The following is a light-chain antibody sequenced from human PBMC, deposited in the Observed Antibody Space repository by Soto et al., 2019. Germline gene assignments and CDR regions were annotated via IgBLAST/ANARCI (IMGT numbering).Light chain of an antibody. J-gene: IGKJ3*01. CDR3: QQYDTSPFT. Sequence: EIVLTQSPGTVSLSPGERATLSCRASQSISSSYLAWYQHKPGQAPRLLLFATSIRATGIPDRISGSGSGTDFTLSISRLEPEDFAVYYCQQYDTSPFTFGPGTKVDIK. CDR1: QSISSSY. V-gene: IGKV3-20*01. CDR2: ATS.